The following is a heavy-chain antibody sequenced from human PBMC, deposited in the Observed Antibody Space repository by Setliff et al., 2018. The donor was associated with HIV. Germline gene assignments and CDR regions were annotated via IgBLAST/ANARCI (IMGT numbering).Heavy chain of an antibody. Sequence: GASVKVSCKASGYTFKTYGMHWVRQAPGQSLEWMAWINVGKGNTKYSQNLQGRLTVTGDTSASTAYMELSSLRSEDTAVYYCARFSGSGLVGAFDIWGQGTMVTVSS. J-gene: IGHJ3*02. D-gene: IGHD1-26*01. CDR3: ARFSGSGLVGAFDI. V-gene: IGHV1-3*01. CDR2: INVGKGNT. CDR1: GYTFKTYG.